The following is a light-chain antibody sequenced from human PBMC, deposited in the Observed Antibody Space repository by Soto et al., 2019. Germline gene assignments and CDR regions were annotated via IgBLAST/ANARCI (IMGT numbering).Light chain of an antibody. V-gene: IGKV3-11*01. CDR3: QQRHMWPIT. CDR2: DAY. J-gene: IGKJ5*01. CDR1: QSFRGL. Sequence: EVVLTQSPVTLSLSPGERPTLSCRASQSFRGLLAWYQQKPGQAPRLLIYDAYNRATGIPPRFSGSGSGTDFTLTISSLEPEDSAVYYCQQRHMWPITFGQGARLENK.